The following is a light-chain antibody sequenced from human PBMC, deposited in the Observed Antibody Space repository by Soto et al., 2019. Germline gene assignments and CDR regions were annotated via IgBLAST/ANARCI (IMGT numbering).Light chain of an antibody. CDR3: QQYNNWPPMT. J-gene: IGKJ5*01. V-gene: IGKV3-15*01. CDR1: QSINSN. CDR2: GAS. Sequence: EIVMTQSPGTLSVSPGERATLSCRASQSINSNLAWYQQKPGQAPRLLIYGASTRATGIPARFSGSGSGTEFTLTISSLQSEDFAVYYCQQYNNWPPMTFGQGSRLEI.